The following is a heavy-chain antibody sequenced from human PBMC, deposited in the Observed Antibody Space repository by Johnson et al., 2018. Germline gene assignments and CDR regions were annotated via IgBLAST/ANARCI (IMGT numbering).Heavy chain of an antibody. J-gene: IGHJ1*01. CDR1: GFTFSSYG. CDR2: MSFGESNK. Sequence: QVQLQESGGGVVQXGRSLRLSCAASGFTFSSYGMHWVRQAPGKGLEWVAVMSFGESNKYYADSVKGRFTISRDNSMDTLYLQMNSLIPEDTAVYFCARDFYDSSGYPRYLQHWGQGTLVTVSS. D-gene: IGHD3-22*01. CDR3: ARDFYDSSGYPRYLQH. V-gene: IGHV3-30*03.